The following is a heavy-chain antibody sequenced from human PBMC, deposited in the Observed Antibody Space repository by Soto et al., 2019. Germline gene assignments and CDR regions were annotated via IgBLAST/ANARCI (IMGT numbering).Heavy chain of an antibody. Sequence: QVQLVQSGAKVKKPGSSVKVSCKASGGTFSSYAISWVRQAPGQGLEWMGGIIPIFGTANYAQKFQGRVTITADESTSTAYMELSSLRSEDTAVYYCAREGRAMPTPFYYYYGMDVWGQGTTVTVSS. CDR2: IIPIFGTA. J-gene: IGHJ6*02. D-gene: IGHD2-2*01. CDR1: GGTFSSYA. CDR3: AREGRAMPTPFYYYYGMDV. V-gene: IGHV1-69*01.